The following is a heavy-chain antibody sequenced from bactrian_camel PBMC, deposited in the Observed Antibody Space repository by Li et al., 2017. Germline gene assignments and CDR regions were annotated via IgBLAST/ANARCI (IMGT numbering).Heavy chain of an antibody. V-gene: IGHV3-3*01. D-gene: IGHD2*01. CDR2: ISRSGDTT. J-gene: IGHJ4*01. Sequence: FRPPPGKGLEWVSHISRSGDTTNYADPVQGQFTISRDNAKNTVYLQMNSLKPEDAALYYCAARSNRLCSDNSDAYNYWGQGTQVTVS. CDR3: AARSNRLCSDNSDAYNY.